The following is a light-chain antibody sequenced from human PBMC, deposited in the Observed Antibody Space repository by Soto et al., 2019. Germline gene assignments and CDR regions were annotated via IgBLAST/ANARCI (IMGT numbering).Light chain of an antibody. J-gene: IGLJ2*01. Sequence: QSALTQPASVSGSPGQSITISCTGTSSDVGSYNLVSWYQQHPGKAPKLMIYEGSKWPSRVSNRFSGSKSGNTASLTISGLQAEDEADYYCCSYAGSSTDVVFGGGTKLTVL. CDR1: SSDVGSYNL. V-gene: IGLV2-23*01. CDR3: CSYAGSSTDVV. CDR2: EGS.